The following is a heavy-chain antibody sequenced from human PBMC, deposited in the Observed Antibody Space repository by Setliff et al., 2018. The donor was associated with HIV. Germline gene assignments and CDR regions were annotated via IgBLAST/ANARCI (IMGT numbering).Heavy chain of an antibody. D-gene: IGHD3-9*01. Sequence: ASVKVSCKASGYTFTDYYIHWVQQAPGKGLEWMGRVEPESGETAYPEKFQGRVIITADRSTQTTYMELRRLRAEDTAMYYCARDRRRYDIVTLHYMDVWGKGTTVTVSS. CDR2: VEPESGET. CDR1: GYTFTDYY. V-gene: IGHV1-69-2*01. J-gene: IGHJ6*03. CDR3: ARDRRRYDIVTLHYMDV.